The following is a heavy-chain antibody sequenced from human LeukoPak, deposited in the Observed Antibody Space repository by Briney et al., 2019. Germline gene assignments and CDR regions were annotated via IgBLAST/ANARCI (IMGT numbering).Heavy chain of an antibody. CDR3: AKAAGKENGYDFFFEH. D-gene: IGHD3-3*01. V-gene: IGHV3-30*04. CDR1: GFSFNVYD. Sequence: GGSLRLSCAASGFSFNVYDMHWVRQAPGKGPEWVAVISYDGKKSYYADSVKGRFTISRDNSKSTLYLQMNSLRAEDTAVYYCAKAAGKENGYDFFFEHWGQGTLVTVSS. CDR2: ISYDGKKS. J-gene: IGHJ4*02.